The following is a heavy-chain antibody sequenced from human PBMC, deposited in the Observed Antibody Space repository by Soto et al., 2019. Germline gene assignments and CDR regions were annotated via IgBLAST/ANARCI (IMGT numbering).Heavy chain of an antibody. J-gene: IGHJ3*01. CDR2: IYYSGST. V-gene: IGHV4-59*08. Sequence: SETLSLTCTVSGGSIISYYWSWIRQPPGKRLEWIGYIYYSGSTNYNPSLKSRVTISVDTSKNQFSLKLSSVTAADTPVYYCAGGAGTLDTFDFWGQGTMVTVSS. CDR3: AGGAGTLDTFDF. CDR1: GGSIISYY. D-gene: IGHD6-19*01.